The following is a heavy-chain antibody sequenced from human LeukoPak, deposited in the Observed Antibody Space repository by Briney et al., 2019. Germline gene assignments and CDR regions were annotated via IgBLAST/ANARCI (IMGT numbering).Heavy chain of an antibody. J-gene: IGHJ6*04. V-gene: IGHV3-7*01. D-gene: IGHD2-2*01. CDR3: ARGTSLGYCTSSTCPGMDV. CDR2: IKQDGSEK. CDR1: GFTVSSNY. Sequence: GGSLGLSCAASGFTVSSNYMSWVRQAPGKGLEWVANIKQDGSEKHFVDSVKGRFTISRDNAKNSLYLQMNSLRAEDTAVYYCARGTSLGYCTSSTCPGMDVWGKGTTVTVSS.